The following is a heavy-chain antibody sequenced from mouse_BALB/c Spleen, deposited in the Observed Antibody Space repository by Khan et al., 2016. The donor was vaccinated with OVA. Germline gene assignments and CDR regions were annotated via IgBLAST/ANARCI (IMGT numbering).Heavy chain of an antibody. CDR2: IWSDGST. CDR1: VFSLTNYG. V-gene: IGHV2-6-1*01. Sequence: QVQLKQSGPGLVAPSQSLSITCTISVFSLTNYGVHWVRQPPGKGLEWLAVIWSDGSTTYNSALKSRLTITKDNSKSQVFLKMNSLQTDDTAIYFCARQPYYHYNVMDYWGQGTSVTVSS. CDR3: ARQPYYHYNVMDY. J-gene: IGHJ4*01. D-gene: IGHD2-10*01.